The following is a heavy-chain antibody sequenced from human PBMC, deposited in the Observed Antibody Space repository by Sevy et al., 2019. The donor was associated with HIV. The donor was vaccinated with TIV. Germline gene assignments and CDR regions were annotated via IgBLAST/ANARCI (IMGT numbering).Heavy chain of an antibody. V-gene: IGHV1-18*01. J-gene: IGHJ3*02. D-gene: IGHD2-2*02. CDR2: ISAYNGNK. CDR3: ARDRGIVVVPAAIRDHHDAFDI. Sequence: ASVKVSCKASGYTFTSYGISWVRQAPGQGLEWMGWISAYNGNKNYAQKLQGRVTMTTDTSTSTAYMELRSLRSDVTAVYYCARDRGIVVVPAAIRDHHDAFDIWGQGTMVTVSS. CDR1: GYTFTSYG.